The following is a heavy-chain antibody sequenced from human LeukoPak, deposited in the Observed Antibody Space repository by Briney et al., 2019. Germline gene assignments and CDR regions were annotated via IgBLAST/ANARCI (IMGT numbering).Heavy chain of an antibody. Sequence: PSETLSLTCTVSGGSISSNSYYWGWIRQPPGKGLEWIGSIYYGGSTYYNPSLKSRVTISVDTSKNQFSLKLSSVTAADTAVYYCTRREYQLLFSGFDPWGQGTLVTVSS. V-gene: IGHV4-39*01. CDR1: GGSISSNSYY. D-gene: IGHD2-2*01. CDR3: TRREYQLLFSGFDP. J-gene: IGHJ5*02. CDR2: IYYGGST.